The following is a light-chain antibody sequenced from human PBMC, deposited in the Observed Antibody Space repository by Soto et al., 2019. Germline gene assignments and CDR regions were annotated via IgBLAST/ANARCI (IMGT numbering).Light chain of an antibody. CDR1: QTISSW. J-gene: IGKJ1*01. CDR3: QQNYSYPQT. CDR2: AAS. V-gene: IGKV1-5*01. Sequence: DIQMTQSPSTLSVSVGDRVTITCLASQTISSWLAWYQQKPGKAPKLLIYAASTLQSGVPSRFSGSGSGTDFTLTISCLQSEDFATYYCQQNYSYPQTFGQGTKVDI.